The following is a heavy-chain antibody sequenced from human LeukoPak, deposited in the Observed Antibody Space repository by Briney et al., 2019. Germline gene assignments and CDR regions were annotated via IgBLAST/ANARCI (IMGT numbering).Heavy chain of an antibody. J-gene: IGHJ4*02. V-gene: IGHV4-59*01. CDR1: GGSISNYY. CDR2: VYYSGIT. Sequence: SETLSLTCTVSGGSISNYYWSWIRQPPGKGLEWIGYVYYSGITNYNPSLKSRVTISVDTSKNQFSLKLSSVTAADTAVYYCARALGGGIDYWGQGTLVTVSS. CDR3: ARALGGGIDY.